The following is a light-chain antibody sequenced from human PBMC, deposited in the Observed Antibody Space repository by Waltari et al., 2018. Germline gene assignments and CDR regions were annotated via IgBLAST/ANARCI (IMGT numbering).Light chain of an antibody. CDR3: AVWDDSLGGV. Sequence: QSVLTQPPSVSGTPGQRVTISCSGSNSNIGGNSVNWYQQRPGTAPKPLIYNDNQGPSGVPDRFSASKSGTSASLAITGLQSEDEADYYCAVWDDSLGGVFGGGTKLTVL. J-gene: IGLJ3*02. V-gene: IGLV1-44*01. CDR1: NSNIGGNS. CDR2: NDN.